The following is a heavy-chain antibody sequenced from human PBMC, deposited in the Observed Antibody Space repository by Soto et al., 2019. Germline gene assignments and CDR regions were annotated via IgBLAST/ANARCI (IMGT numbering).Heavy chain of an antibody. J-gene: IGHJ5*02. V-gene: IGHV1-69*13. CDR3: ARDYYDSSGYYLGYNRFDP. Sequence: SVKVSCKASGGTFSSYAISWVRQAPGQGLEWMGGIIPIFGTANYAQKFQGRVTITADESTSTAYMELSSLRSEDTAVYYCARDYYDSSGYYLGYNRFDPWGQGTLVTV. CDR1: GGTFSSYA. CDR2: IIPIFGTA. D-gene: IGHD3-22*01.